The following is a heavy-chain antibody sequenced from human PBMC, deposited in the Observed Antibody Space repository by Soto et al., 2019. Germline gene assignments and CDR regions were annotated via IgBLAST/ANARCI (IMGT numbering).Heavy chain of an antibody. V-gene: IGHV4-59*12. Sequence: SEXLSLTCTVSGGSISSYYWSWIRQPPGKGLEWIGYIYYSGSTNYNPSLKSRVTISVDTSKNQFSLKLSSVTAADTAVYYCARGRYSSSWYNWFDPWGQGTLVTVSS. CDR3: ARGRYSSSWYNWFDP. CDR2: IYYSGST. CDR1: GGSISSYY. J-gene: IGHJ5*02. D-gene: IGHD6-13*01.